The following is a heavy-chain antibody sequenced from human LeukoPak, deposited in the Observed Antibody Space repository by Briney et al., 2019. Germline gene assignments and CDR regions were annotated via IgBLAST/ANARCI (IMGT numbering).Heavy chain of an antibody. CDR2: ISRNGGST. Sequence: QPGGSLRLSCSASGFTFSSFSMHWVRQPPGEGLEYVAAISRNGGSTYYADSVKGRFTISRDNSKNTLYLQMSSLRAEDTAVYLCVKDLRSDFMGVLSRYLSYWGQGTLVTVSS. J-gene: IGHJ4*02. V-gene: IGHV3-64D*09. CDR3: VKDLRSDFMGVLSRYLSY. CDR1: GFTFSSFS. D-gene: IGHD2/OR15-2a*01.